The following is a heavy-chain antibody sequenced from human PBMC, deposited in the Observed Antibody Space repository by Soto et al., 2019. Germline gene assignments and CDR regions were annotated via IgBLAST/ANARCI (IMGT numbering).Heavy chain of an antibody. J-gene: IGHJ6*03. CDR2: IYYSGST. V-gene: IGHV4-59*01. Sequence: SETLSLTCTVSGGSISSYYWSWIRQPPGKGLEWIGYIYYSGSTNYNPSLKSRVTISVDTSKNQFSLKPSSVTAADTAVYYCARADFWSGYEVGYYYYMDVWGKGTTVTVSS. D-gene: IGHD3-3*01. CDR1: GGSISSYY. CDR3: ARADFWSGYEVGYYYYMDV.